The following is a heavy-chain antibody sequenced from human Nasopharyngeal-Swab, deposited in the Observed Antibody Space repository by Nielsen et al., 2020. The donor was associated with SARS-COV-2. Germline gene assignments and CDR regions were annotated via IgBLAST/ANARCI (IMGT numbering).Heavy chain of an antibody. V-gene: IGHV3-48*03. CDR3: ASPLPLDY. J-gene: IGHJ4*02. CDR2: VSSSGSTI. Sequence: GESLKISCAASGFTFSSYEMNWVHQAPGKGLEWISYVSSSGSTIYYADSVKGRFTISRDDAKNSLFLQMNSLRAEDTAVYYCASPLPLDYWGQGTLVTVSS. CDR1: GFTFSSYE.